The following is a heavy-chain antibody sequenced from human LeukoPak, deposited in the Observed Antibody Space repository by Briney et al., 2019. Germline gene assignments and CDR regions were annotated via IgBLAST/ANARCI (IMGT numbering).Heavy chain of an antibody. Sequence: GGSLRLSCAASGFTFSSYGMHWVRQAPGKGLEWVSSISSDSNYIYYADSVKGRFTISRDNAWNSLYLQMNSLRAEDTAVYYCARKENILTGYYDHWGQGTLVTVSS. V-gene: IGHV3-21*01. CDR2: ISSDSNYI. D-gene: IGHD3-9*01. J-gene: IGHJ5*02. CDR3: ARKENILTGYYDH. CDR1: GFTFSSYG.